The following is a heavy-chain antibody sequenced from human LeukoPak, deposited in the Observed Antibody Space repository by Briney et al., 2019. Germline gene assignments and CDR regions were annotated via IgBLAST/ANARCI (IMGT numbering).Heavy chain of an antibody. D-gene: IGHD6-13*01. Sequence: PGGSLRLSCEASGFSGYAMSWVRLAPGKGLEWVSVISGSGGSTKYADSVRGRFTISRDNAKNSLYLQMNSLRAEDTAVYYCARELAAAGTTPGYWGQGTLVTVSS. CDR2: ISGSGGST. CDR1: GFSGYA. V-gene: IGHV3-23*01. J-gene: IGHJ4*02. CDR3: ARELAAAGTTPGY.